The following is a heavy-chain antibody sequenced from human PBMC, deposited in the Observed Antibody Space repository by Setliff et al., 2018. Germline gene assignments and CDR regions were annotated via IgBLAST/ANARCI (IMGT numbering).Heavy chain of an antibody. D-gene: IGHD3-10*01. CDR2: TYYSGDT. J-gene: IGHJ4*02. CDR3: ARHQFVGGYYGSVTYRHFDY. Sequence: SETLSLTCTVSGDSIINYYWGWIRQPPGKGLEWIGSTYYSGDTSYNPSLKSRVTISVDTSKNQFSLQLTSVTATDTAVYYCARHQFVGGYYGSVTYRHFDYWGQGTLVTVSS. CDR1: GDSIINYY. V-gene: IGHV4-39*01.